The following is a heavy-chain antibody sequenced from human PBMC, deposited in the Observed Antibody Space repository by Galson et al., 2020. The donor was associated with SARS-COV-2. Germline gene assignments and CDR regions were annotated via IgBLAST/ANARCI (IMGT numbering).Heavy chain of an antibody. CDR1: GGSISSYY. Sequence: SETLSLTCTVSGGSISSYYWSWIRQPAGKGLVWIGRIYTSGSTDYNPSLKSRVTMSVDTSKNQFSLKLRSVTAAATAVYYCARDPLSRGRPGDYEVYYYYVMDVWGQGTTVAVSS. D-gene: IGHD4-17*01. CDR3: ARDPLSRGRPGDYEVYYYYVMDV. V-gene: IGHV4-4*07. J-gene: IGHJ6*02. CDR2: IYTSGST.